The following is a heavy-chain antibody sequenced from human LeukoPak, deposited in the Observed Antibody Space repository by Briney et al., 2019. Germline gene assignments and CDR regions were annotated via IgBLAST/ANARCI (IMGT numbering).Heavy chain of an antibody. CDR1: GYTFTDYY. Sequence: ASVKVSCKVSGYTFTDYYMHWVQQAPRKGLEWMGLVDPEDGETIYAEKFQGRVTITADTSTDTAYMELSSLRSEDTAVYYCATEYLEWLSVDYWGQGTLVTVSS. D-gene: IGHD3-3*01. CDR2: VDPEDGET. V-gene: IGHV1-69-2*01. CDR3: ATEYLEWLSVDY. J-gene: IGHJ4*02.